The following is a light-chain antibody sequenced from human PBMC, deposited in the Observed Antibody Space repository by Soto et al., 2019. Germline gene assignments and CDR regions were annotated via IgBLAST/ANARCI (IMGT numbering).Light chain of an antibody. CDR1: QSVSSD. V-gene: IGKV3-11*01. CDR2: DAY. J-gene: IGKJ3*01. Sequence: EIVLTQSPATLSLSPGERATLSCRASQSVSSDFAWYQQKPGQAPRLLIYDAYNRATGIPARFSGSGSGTDFTLTISSLEPEDFAVYYCQHRHNFGPGTKVDIK. CDR3: QHRHN.